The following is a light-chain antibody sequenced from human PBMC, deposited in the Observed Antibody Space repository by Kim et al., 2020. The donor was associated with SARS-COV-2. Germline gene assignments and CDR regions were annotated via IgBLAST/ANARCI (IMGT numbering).Light chain of an antibody. CDR1: SANIGSRN. CDR2: SSY. CDR3: AAWDDGLSGRV. J-gene: IGLJ3*02. V-gene: IGLV1-47*02. Sequence: GQRVIISCTGSSANIGSRNVYWYQQVPGTAHKLLIYSSYQRPSGVPDRFSGSRSGTSASLAISGLRSEDEADYYCAAWDDGLSGRVFGGGTKLTVL.